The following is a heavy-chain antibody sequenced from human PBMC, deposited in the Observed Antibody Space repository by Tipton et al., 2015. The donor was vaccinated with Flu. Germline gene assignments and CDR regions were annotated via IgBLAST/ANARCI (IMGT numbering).Heavy chain of an antibody. Sequence: GSLRLSCAASGFTFRNYEINWVRLAPGKRLEWVSYISSSGSIINYADSVKGRFTISRDNAKNSLYLQMNSLRAEDTAVYYCARDHPPSITVLGEITDYFGMAVWGQGTTVTVSS. D-gene: IGHD3-3*01. J-gene: IGHJ6*02. V-gene: IGHV3-48*03. CDR1: GFTFRNYE. CDR3: ARDHPPSITVLGEITDYFGMAV. CDR2: ISSSGSII.